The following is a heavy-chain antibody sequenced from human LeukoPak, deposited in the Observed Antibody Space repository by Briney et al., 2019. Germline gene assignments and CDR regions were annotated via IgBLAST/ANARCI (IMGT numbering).Heavy chain of an antibody. Sequence: GGSLRLSCAASGFTFSNSGMHWVRQAPGKGLEWVAVIWNDGTTQFYADSVKGRFTISRDNSKNTLFLQMNSLRAEDTAVYYCAKASLTYGMDVWGQGTTVTVSS. CDR1: GFTFSNSG. V-gene: IGHV3-33*06. CDR2: IWNDGTTQ. CDR3: AKASLTYGMDV. J-gene: IGHJ6*02.